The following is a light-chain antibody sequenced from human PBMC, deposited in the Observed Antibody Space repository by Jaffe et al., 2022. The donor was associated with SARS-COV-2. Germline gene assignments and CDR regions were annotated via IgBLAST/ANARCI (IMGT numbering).Light chain of an antibody. Sequence: EIVMTQSPATLSVSPGERATLSCRASQSINSDLAWYQQKPGQSPKLLIHGASTRATGTPTRFSGSGSGTEFALTISSLQSEDFAVYYCQQYNFWYTFGQGTKLEIK. V-gene: IGKV3-15*01. J-gene: IGKJ2*01. CDR1: QSINSD. CDR3: QQYNFWYT. CDR2: GAS.